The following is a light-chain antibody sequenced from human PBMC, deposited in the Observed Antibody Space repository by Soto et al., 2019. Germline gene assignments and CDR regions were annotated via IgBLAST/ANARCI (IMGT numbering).Light chain of an antibody. J-gene: IGKJ4*01. CDR1: RDISTW. V-gene: IGKV1-5*01. Sequence: DIQMTQSPSNLSASVGDRVTITCRASRDISTWLAWYQQKPGKAPKVLIYEASNLESGVPSRFSGSGSGTEFTLTISSLQPDDFATYYCQEYSRDFGGGTRVEIK. CDR3: QEYSRD. CDR2: EAS.